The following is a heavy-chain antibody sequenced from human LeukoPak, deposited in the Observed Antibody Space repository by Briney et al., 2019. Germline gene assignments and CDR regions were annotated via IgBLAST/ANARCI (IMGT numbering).Heavy chain of an antibody. D-gene: IGHD3-16*02. CDR1: GFTFSSYA. CDR2: ISGSGGST. V-gene: IGHV3-23*01. J-gene: IGHJ4*02. Sequence: AGGSLRLSCAAPGFTFSSYAMSWVRQAPGKGLEWVSAISGSGGSTYYADSVKGRFTISRDNSKNTLYLQMSSLRAEDTAVYYCAKNGGIYDYVWGSYRYYFDYWGQGTLVTVSS. CDR3: AKNGGIYDYVWGSYRYYFDY.